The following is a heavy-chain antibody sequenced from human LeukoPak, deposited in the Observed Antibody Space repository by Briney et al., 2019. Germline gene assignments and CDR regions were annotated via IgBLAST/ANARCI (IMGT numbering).Heavy chain of an antibody. V-gene: IGHV3-30*18. CDR1: GFTFSSYG. CDR3: AKDLYGDSPRGYGMDV. CDR2: ISHDGTYK. D-gene: IGHD2-21*02. J-gene: IGHJ6*02. Sequence: QPGRSLRLSCAASGFTFSSYGMHWVRQAPGKGLEWVAVISHDGTYKYYSDSVKGRSAISRDNAKHTLHLQMDSLRPEDTAVYYCAKDLYGDSPRGYGMDVWGQGTTVTVSS.